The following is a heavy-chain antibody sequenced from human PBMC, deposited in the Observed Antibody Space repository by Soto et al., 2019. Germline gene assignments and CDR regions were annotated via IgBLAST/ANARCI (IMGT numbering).Heavy chain of an antibody. J-gene: IGHJ4*02. CDR2: ISGSGGST. Sequence: GGSLRLSCAASGFTFSSYAMSWVRQAPGKGLEWVSAISGSGGSTSYADSVKGRFTISRDNSKHTLYLQMNSLRAEDTAVYYCAKGLNPRPPRMRPHFDHWGQATLVTVA. V-gene: IGHV3-23*01. CDR1: GFTFSSYA. CDR3: AKGLNPRPPRMRPHFDH.